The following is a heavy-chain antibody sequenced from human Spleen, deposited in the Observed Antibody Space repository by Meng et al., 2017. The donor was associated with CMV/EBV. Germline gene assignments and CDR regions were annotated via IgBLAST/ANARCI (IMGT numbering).Heavy chain of an antibody. Sequence: SVKVSCKASGGTFSSYTFNWVRQAPGQGFEWMGGIIPILGIANYAQKFQGRVTIIADKSTRTAYMELSSLRSEDTAVYYCARAGSSGWTQGFDYWGQGKLVTVSS. CDR2: IIPILGIA. CDR3: ARAGSSGWTQGFDY. J-gene: IGHJ4*02. CDR1: GGTFSSYT. V-gene: IGHV1-69*10. D-gene: IGHD6-19*01.